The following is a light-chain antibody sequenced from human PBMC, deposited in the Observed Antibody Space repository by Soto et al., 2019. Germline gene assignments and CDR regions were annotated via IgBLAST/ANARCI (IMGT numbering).Light chain of an antibody. Sequence: EIVLTQSPGTLSLSPGERATLSCRTSQGVSSAFLAWYQQKPGQAPRLLIYDASIRATGIPDRFSGSVSGTDFTLSISRLEPEDSAVYYCQQYENSVMYTFGQGTKLEIE. CDR1: QGVSSAF. CDR2: DAS. CDR3: QQYENSVMYT. J-gene: IGKJ2*01. V-gene: IGKV3-20*01.